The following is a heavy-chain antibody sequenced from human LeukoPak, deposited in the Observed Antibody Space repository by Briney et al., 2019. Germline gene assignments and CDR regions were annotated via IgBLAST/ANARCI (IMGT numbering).Heavy chain of an antibody. CDR1: GYTFTSYY. D-gene: IGHD6-13*01. CDR2: INPSGGGT. J-gene: IGHJ6*03. CDR3: ARDGSSWYGSGYYYYMDV. V-gene: IGHV1-46*01. Sequence: ASVKVSCKASGYTFTSYYMHWVRQAPGQGLEWMGIINPSGGGTSYAQKFQGRVTMTRDMSTSTVYMELSSLRSEDTAVYYCARDGSSWYGSGYYYYMDVWGKGTTVTVSS.